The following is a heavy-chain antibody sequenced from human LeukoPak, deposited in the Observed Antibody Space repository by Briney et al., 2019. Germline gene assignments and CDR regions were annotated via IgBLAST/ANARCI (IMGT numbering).Heavy chain of an antibody. V-gene: IGHV3-7*01. D-gene: IGHD3-22*01. CDR1: GFTVSSNY. CDR3: ARDETYDYESNGYLDF. CDR2: IRHDGSET. Sequence: GGSLRLSCAASGFTVSSNYMSWVRQAPGKGLEWVANIRHDGSETYYVDSLRGRFTISRDNAKNLVYLQMSSLRAEDTAIYYCARDETYDYESNGYLDFWGQGTVVTVSS. J-gene: IGHJ4*02.